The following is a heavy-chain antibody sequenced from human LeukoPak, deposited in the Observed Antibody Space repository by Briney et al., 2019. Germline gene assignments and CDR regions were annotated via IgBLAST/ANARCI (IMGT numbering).Heavy chain of an antibody. D-gene: IGHD3-16*01. J-gene: IGHJ4*02. V-gene: IGHV3-30*18. CDR2: ISYDGSNK. CDR3: AKDLIMITFGEGGFDY. Sequence: GGSLRLSCAASGFTFSSYGMHWVRQAPGKGLEWVAVISYDGSNKYYADSVKGRFTISRDNSKNTLYLQMNSLRAEDTAVYYCAKDLIMITFGEGGFDYWGQGTLVTVSS. CDR1: GFTFSSYG.